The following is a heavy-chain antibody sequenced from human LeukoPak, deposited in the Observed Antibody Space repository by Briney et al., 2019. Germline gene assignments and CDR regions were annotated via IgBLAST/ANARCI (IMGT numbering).Heavy chain of an antibody. D-gene: IGHD1-26*01. Sequence: GGSLKLSCAASGFTFSGSAMHWVRQASGKGLEWVGRIRSKANSYATAYAASVKGRFTISRDDSKNTAYLQMNSLKTEDTAVYYCTIAYSGSYLLGYWGQGTLVTASS. CDR1: GFTFSGSA. CDR2: IRSKANSYAT. CDR3: TIAYSGSYLLGY. V-gene: IGHV3-73*01. J-gene: IGHJ4*02.